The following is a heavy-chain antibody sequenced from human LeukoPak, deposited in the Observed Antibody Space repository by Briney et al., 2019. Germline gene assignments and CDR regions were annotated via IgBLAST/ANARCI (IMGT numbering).Heavy chain of an antibody. J-gene: IGHJ4*02. CDR2: IYYSGNT. CDR3: ARDLASYDSSGYFLFSLYYFDY. Sequence: PSETLSLTCAVYGGSFSGYYWGWIRQPPGKGLEWIGSIYYSGNTYYNPSLKSRVTISVDTSKNQFSLKLSSMTAADTAVYYCARDLASYDSSGYFLFSLYYFDYWGQGTLVTVSS. CDR1: GGSFSGYY. D-gene: IGHD3-22*01. V-gene: IGHV4-34*01.